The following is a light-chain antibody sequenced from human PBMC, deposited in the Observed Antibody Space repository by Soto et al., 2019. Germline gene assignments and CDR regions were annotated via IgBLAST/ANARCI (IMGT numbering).Light chain of an antibody. CDR2: DDS. CDR3: QVWDRSSNHWV. V-gene: IGLV3-21*02. Sequence: SYELTQPPSVSVAPRQTATVTCGGRNIGSKSVHWYQQKPGQAPVLVVHDDSDRPSGIPGRFSGSNSGDTATLTISGVEAGDEADYYCQVWDRSSNHWVFGGGTKVTVL. J-gene: IGLJ3*02. CDR1: NIGSKS.